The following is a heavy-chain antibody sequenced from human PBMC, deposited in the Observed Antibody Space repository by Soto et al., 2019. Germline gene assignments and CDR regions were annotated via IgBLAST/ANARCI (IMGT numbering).Heavy chain of an antibody. CDR3: ARVRAGYCSGGSCEVSDY. V-gene: IGHV4-34*01. CDR2: INHSGST. J-gene: IGHJ4*02. Sequence: QVQLQQWGAGLLKPSETLSLTCAVYGGSFSGYYWSWIRQPPGKGLEWIGEINHSGSTNYNPSLKSRVTISVDTSKNQFSLKLSSVTAADTAVYYCARVRAGYCSGGSCEVSDYWGQGTLVTVSS. CDR1: GGSFSGYY. D-gene: IGHD2-15*01.